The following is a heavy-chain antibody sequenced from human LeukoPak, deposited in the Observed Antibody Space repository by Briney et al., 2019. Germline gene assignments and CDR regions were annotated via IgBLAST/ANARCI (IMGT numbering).Heavy chain of an antibody. J-gene: IGHJ6*03. CDR1: GGSFSGYY. CDR2: ISHSGST. CDR3: AREPLRITIFGVAPRNYMDV. V-gene: IGHV4-34*01. Sequence: SETLSLTCAVYGGSFSGYYWSWIRQPPGKGLERIGEISHSGSTNYNPSLKSRVTISVDTSKNQFSLKLSSVTAADTAVYYCAREPLRITIFGVAPRNYMDVWGKGTTVTVSS. D-gene: IGHD3-3*01.